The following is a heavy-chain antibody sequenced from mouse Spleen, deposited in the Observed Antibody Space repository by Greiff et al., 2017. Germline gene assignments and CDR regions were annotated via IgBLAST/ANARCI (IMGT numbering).Heavy chain of an antibody. CDR1: GYAFSSSW. Sequence: QVQLKESGPELVKPGASVKISCKASGYAFSSSWMNWVKQRPGKGLEWIGRIYPGDGDTNYNGKFKGKATLTADKSSSTAYMQLSSLTSEDSAVYFCASPIYYAMDYWGQGTSVTVSS. V-gene: IGHV1-82*01. CDR3: ASPIYYAMDY. CDR2: IYPGDGDT. J-gene: IGHJ4*01.